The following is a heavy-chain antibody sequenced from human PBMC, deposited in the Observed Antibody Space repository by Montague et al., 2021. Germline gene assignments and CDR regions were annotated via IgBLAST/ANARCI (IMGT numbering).Heavy chain of an antibody. D-gene: IGHD3-10*01. CDR1: GFTFSSYW. CDR2: ISTDGSST. J-gene: IGHJ4*02. Sequence: SLRLSCAASGFTFSSYWMHWVRQAPGKGLVWVSRISTDGSSTTYADSVKGRFTTSRDNAKNMLYLQMNSLRAEDTAVSYCTFYKFRETPRGFDYWGQGTLVTVSA. CDR3: TFYKFRETPRGFDY. V-gene: IGHV3-74*01.